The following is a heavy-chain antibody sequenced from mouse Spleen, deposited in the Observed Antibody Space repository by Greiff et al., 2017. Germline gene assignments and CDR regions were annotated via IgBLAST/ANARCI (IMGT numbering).Heavy chain of an antibody. J-gene: IGHJ3*01. CDR1: GFTFSDYG. CDR2: ISSGSSTI. D-gene: IGHD2-1*01. Sequence: EVQLVESGGGLVKPGGSLKLSCAASGFTFSDYGMHWVRQAPEKGLEWVAYISSGSSTIYYADTVKGRFTISRDNAKNTLFLQMTSLRSEDTAMYYCAREGNYEAWFAYWGQGTLVTVSA. V-gene: IGHV5-17*01. CDR3: AREGNYEAWFAY.